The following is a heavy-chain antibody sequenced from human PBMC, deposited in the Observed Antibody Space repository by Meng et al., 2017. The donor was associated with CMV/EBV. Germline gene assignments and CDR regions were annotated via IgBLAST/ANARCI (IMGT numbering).Heavy chain of an antibody. D-gene: IGHD3-3*01. Sequence: SCAVSGGSISSSNWWSWVRQPPGKGLEWIGEIYHSGSTNYNPSLKSRVTISVDKSKNQFSLKLGSVTAADTAVYYCARERITIEIFGVLYGMDVWGQGTTVTISS. J-gene: IGHJ6*02. CDR2: IYHSGST. CDR3: ARERITIEIFGVLYGMDV. CDR1: GGSISSSNW. V-gene: IGHV4-4*02.